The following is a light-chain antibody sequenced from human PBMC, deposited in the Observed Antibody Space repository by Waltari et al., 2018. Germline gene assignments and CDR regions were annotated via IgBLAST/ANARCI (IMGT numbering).Light chain of an antibody. V-gene: IGLV2-11*01. CDR3: CSSAGTNTYV. CDR2: DVS. J-gene: IGLJ1*01. Sequence: QSALTQPRSVSGSPEQSVTIPCPGTSSDVGGYNYVSWYQQHPGKAPKLMIYDVSKRPSGVPDRFSGSKSGSTASLSISILQPEDEAEYYCCSSAGTNTYVFGTGTKVTVL. CDR1: SSDVGGYNY.